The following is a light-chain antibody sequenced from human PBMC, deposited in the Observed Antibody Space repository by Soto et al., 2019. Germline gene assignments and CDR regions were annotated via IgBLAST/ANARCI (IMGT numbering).Light chain of an antibody. Sequence: TQSPSSLSASVGDRVTITCRASQNVYTNLAWYQHKPGQAPRLLISGASTGATGIPARFSGSGSGTEFTLTINSLQSEDFAVYYCQQFYTWPVTFGGGTKVDI. CDR1: QNVYTN. CDR3: QQFYTWPVT. V-gene: IGKV3-15*01. J-gene: IGKJ4*01. CDR2: GAS.